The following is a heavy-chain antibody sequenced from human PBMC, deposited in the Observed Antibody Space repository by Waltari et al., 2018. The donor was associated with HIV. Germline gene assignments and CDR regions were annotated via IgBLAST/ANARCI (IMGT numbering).Heavy chain of an antibody. CDR3: ARDLGSDNGAYYYYGMDV. CDR1: GGTFSSYA. V-gene: IGHV1-69*04. D-gene: IGHD3-10*01. J-gene: IGHJ6*02. Sequence: QVQLVQSGAEVKKPGSSVKVSCKASGGTFSSYAISWVRQAPGQGLEWMGRIIPILGIANYAQKFQGRVTITADKSTSTAYMELSSLRYEDTAVYYCARDLGSDNGAYYYYGMDVWGQGTTVTVSS. CDR2: IIPILGIA.